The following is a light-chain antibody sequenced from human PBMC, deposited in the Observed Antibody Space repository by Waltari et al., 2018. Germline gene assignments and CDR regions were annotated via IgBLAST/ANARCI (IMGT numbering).Light chain of an antibody. J-gene: IGLJ2*01. CDR2: RAR. CDR3: EMWDNSVVI. Sequence: SNELTQPQSVSVFPGQTAIITCSGQNLARKIVSWFHQRPGQSPVGVFYRARERPSGIPERYSGSISGNTATLAISGTQETDEGDYLCEMWDNSVVIFGGGTKLTVL. CDR1: NLARKI. V-gene: IGLV3-1*01.